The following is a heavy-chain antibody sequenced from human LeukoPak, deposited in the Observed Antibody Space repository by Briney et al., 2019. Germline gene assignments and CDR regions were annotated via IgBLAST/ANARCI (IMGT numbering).Heavy chain of an antibody. CDR2: IYSGGNT. CDR3: AKTIVGVTNWFDP. CDR1: GFTVSSNY. J-gene: IGHJ5*02. Sequence: PGGSLRLSCAASGFTVSSNYISWVRQPPGKGLEWVSVIYSGGNTYYADSVKGRFTISSDNSKNTLYLQMNSLRAEDTAVYYCAKTIVGVTNWFDPWGQGTLVTVSS. D-gene: IGHD1-26*01. V-gene: IGHV3-53*01.